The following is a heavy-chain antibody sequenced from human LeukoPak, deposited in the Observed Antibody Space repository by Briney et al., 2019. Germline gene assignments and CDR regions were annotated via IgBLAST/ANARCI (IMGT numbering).Heavy chain of an antibody. CDR2: INPNSGGT. J-gene: IGHJ4*02. Sequence: ASVKVSCKASGYTFTGYYMHWVRQAPGQGLEGMGWINPNSGGTNYAQKFQGRVTMTRDTSISTAYTELSRLRSHDTAVYYCARILEVPAAIFPSPFDTSGQGTLVTVSS. D-gene: IGHD2-2*02. CDR3: ARILEVPAAIFPSPFDT. V-gene: IGHV1-2*02. CDR1: GYTFTGYY.